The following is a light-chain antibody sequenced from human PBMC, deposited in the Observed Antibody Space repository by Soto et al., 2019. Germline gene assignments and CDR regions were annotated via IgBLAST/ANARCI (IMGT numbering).Light chain of an antibody. V-gene: IGKV2-24*01. Sequence: DIVLTQTPLSSPVTLGQPASISCRSSQSLVHSDGNTYFNWLQQRTGQPPRLLIYKISKRFPGVPDRFSCSGSGTDFTLKISRVEAEDGGVYYWMQATLSYTFGQGTKLEIK. CDR3: MQATLSYT. J-gene: IGKJ2*01. CDR1: QSLVHSDGNTY. CDR2: KIS.